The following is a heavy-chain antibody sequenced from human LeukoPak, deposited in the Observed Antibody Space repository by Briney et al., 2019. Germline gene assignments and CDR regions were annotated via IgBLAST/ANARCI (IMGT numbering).Heavy chain of an antibody. J-gene: IGHJ4*02. V-gene: IGHV4-59*01. D-gene: IGHD3-22*01. Sequence: PSETLSLTCTVSGGSISSYYWSWIRQPPGKGLEWIGYIYYSGSTNYNPSLKSRVTISVDTSKNQFSLKLSSVTAADTAVYYCARDSRHYYDSSGYSYYFDYWGQGALVTVSS. CDR2: IYYSGST. CDR1: GGSISSYY. CDR3: ARDSRHYYDSSGYSYYFDY.